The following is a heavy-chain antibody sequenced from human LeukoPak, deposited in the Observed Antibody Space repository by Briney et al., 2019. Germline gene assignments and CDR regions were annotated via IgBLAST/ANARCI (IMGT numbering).Heavy chain of an antibody. J-gene: IGHJ4*02. CDR2: INPNTGRT. D-gene: IGHD3-22*01. V-gene: IGHV1-2*02. Sequence: GASVKVSCKASGYTFSGYYMHWVRQAPGQGLEWMGWINPNTGRTNYAQNFQGRVTMTSDTSISTAYMELNSLRSDDTAVYYCARGTYYDSSGYSGVRLFDYWGQGTLLTVSS. CDR3: ARGTYYDSSGYSGVRLFDY. CDR1: GYTFSGYY.